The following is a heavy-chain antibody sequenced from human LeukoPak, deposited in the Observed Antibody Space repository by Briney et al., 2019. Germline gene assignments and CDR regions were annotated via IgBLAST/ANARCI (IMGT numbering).Heavy chain of an antibody. Sequence: SETLSLTCTVSGGSISTSSYYWGWVRQPPGKGLEWIGNIFYSGSTYYSPSLKSRVTISVDTSKNQFSLKLSSVTAADTAVYYCARDRPTGVNWYFDLWGRGTLVTVSS. V-gene: IGHV4-39*07. CDR2: IFYSGST. CDR1: GGSISTSSYY. D-gene: IGHD7-27*01. J-gene: IGHJ2*01. CDR3: ARDRPTGVNWYFDL.